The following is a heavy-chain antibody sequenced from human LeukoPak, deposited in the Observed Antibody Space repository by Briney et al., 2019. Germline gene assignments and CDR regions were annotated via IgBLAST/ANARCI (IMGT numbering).Heavy chain of an antibody. J-gene: IGHJ5*02. D-gene: IGHD6-19*01. CDR1: GGSISSYY. CDR2: IYTSGST. Sequence: SETLSLTCTVSGGSISSYYWSWIRQPAGKGLEWIGRIYTSGSTNYNPSLKSRVTMSVDTSKNQFSLKLSSVTAADTAVYYCARQGYKSPYSSGWYFSGWFDPWGQGTLVTVSS. CDR3: ARQGYKSPYSSGWYFSGWFDP. V-gene: IGHV4-4*07.